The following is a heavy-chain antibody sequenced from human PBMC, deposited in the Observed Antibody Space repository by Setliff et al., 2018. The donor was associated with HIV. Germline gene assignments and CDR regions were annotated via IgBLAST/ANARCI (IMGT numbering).Heavy chain of an antibody. V-gene: IGHV1-2*02. Sequence: ASVKVSCKASGYTFTGYYMHWVRQAPGQGLEWMGWINPNSGGTNYAQKFQGRVAMTRDTSISTAYMELSRVKSDDTAVYYCARGSGYTRSWVPGGSWGQGTMVTVSS. J-gene: IGHJ3*01. D-gene: IGHD6-13*01. CDR1: GYTFTGYY. CDR2: INPNSGGT. CDR3: ARGSGYTRSWVPGGS.